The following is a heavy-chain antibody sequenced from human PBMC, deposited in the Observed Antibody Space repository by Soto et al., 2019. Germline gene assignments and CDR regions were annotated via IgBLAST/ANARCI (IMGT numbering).Heavy chain of an antibody. V-gene: IGHV4-34*01. CDR3: ARLRNYDSSGYYLYYFDY. CDR1: GGSFSGYY. D-gene: IGHD3-22*01. CDR2: INHSGST. J-gene: IGHJ4*02. Sequence: PSETLSLTCAVYGGSFSGYYWTWIRQPPGTGLEWIGEINHSGSTNYNPSLKSRVTISVDTSKNQFSLKLTSVTAADTAVYYCARLRNYDSSGYYLYYFDYWGQGTLVTVSS.